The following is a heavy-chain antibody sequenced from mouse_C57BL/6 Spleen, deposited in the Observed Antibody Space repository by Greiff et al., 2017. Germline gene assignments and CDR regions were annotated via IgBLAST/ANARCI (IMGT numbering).Heavy chain of an antibody. V-gene: IGHV1-81*01. Sequence: VQLQQSGAELARPGASVKLSCKASGYTFTSYGISWVKQRTGQGLAWIGEIYPRSGNTYYNEKFKGKATLTAEKSSSTADMEVRSLTSEDSADYFCVGYVNVDYWGQGTTLTVSS. CDR1: GYTFTSYG. CDR3: VGYVNVDY. J-gene: IGHJ2*01. D-gene: IGHD3-1*01. CDR2: IYPRSGNT.